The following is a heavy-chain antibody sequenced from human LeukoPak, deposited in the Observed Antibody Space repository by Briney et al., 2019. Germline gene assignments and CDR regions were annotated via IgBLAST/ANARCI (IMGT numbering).Heavy chain of an antibody. D-gene: IGHD5-12*01. CDR3: ARDRGYSGYDSPGWFDP. J-gene: IGHJ5*02. V-gene: IGHV1-18*01. CDR1: GYTFTSYG. CDR2: ISAYNGNT. Sequence: GASVKVSCKASGYTFTSYGISWVRQAPGQGLEWMGWISAYNGNTNYAQKLQGRVTMTTDTSTSTAYMELRSLRSDDTAVYYCARDRGYSGYDSPGWFDPWGQGTLVTVSS.